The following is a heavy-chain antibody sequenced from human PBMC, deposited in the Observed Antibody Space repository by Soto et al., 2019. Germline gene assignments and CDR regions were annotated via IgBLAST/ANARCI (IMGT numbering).Heavy chain of an antibody. CDR1: GGSINSNKYY. J-gene: IGHJ4*02. V-gene: IGHV4-39*01. D-gene: IGHD2-2*02. CDR2: LYYTGSN. CDR3: ARPPPGQAPLYPPRLDF. Sequence: SETLSLTCTVSGGSINSNKYYWGWARQPPGRGLEWIAGLYYTGSNFYNPSLKNRVSISVDTSKNQFSLNVYSVTAADTAVYYCARPPPGQAPLYPPRLDFWGQGVKVTVS.